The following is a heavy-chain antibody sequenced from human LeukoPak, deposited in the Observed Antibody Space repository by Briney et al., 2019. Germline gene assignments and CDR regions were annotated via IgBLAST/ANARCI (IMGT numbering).Heavy chain of an antibody. CDR1: GGSISSSSYY. CDR3: ARMVPNQAEAYYYDSSGYYDY. J-gene: IGHJ4*02. CDR2: IYYSGST. V-gene: IGHV4-39*07. D-gene: IGHD3-22*01. Sequence: PSETLSLTCTVSGGSISSSSYYWGWIRQPPGKGLEWIGSIYYSGSTYYNPSLKGRVTISVDTSKNQFSLKLSSVTAADTAVYYCARMVPNQAEAYYYDSSGYYDYWGQGTLVTVSS.